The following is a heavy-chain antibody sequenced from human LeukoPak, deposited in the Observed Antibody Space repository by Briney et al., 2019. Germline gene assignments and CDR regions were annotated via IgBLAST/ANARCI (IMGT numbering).Heavy chain of an antibody. D-gene: IGHD7-27*01. CDR2: ISGYNGNT. Sequence: ASVKVSCKASGYTFTSYGISWVRPAPGQGLEWMGWISGYNGNTNYAQKFQGRLTMTTDTSTSTAYMELRSLRSDDTAVYYCARAPGNLGIYHYGVDVWGQGTTVTVS. V-gene: IGHV1-18*01. J-gene: IGHJ6*02. CDR1: GYTFTSYG. CDR3: ARAPGNLGIYHYGVDV.